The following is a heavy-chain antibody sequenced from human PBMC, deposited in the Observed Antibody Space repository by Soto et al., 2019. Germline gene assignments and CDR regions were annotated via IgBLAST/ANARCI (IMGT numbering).Heavy chain of an antibody. CDR1: GGSISSSNYY. D-gene: IGHD3-9*01. J-gene: IGHJ4*02. CDR2: IYYSGRT. Sequence: QLQLQESGPGLVKPSETLSLTCTVSGGSISSSNYYWGWIRQPPGKGLEGIGTIYYSGRTYYNPSRKSRVTISADTSKNQFSLKLSSVTAADTAVYYCARGNYDILTGYYLHFDYWGQGTLVTVSS. CDR3: ARGNYDILTGYYLHFDY. V-gene: IGHV4-39*01.